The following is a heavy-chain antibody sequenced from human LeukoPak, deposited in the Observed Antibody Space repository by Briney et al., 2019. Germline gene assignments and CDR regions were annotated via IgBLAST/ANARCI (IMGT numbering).Heavy chain of an antibody. CDR1: GGTFSSYA. D-gene: IGHD2-2*01. CDR3: ARWSGSVTAQNYYYYMDV. J-gene: IGHJ6*03. Sequence: ASVKVSCKASGGTFSSYAISWVRQAPGQGLEWMGGIIPIFGTPSYAQKFQGRVTITADKSTSTAYMELSSLRSEDTAVYYCARWSGSVTAQNYYYYMDVWGEGTTVTVSS. V-gene: IGHV1-69*06. CDR2: IIPIFGTP.